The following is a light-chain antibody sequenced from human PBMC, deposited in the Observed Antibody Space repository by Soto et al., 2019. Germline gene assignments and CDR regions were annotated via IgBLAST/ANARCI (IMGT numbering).Light chain of an antibody. J-gene: IGKJ2*01. Sequence: DIQMTQSPSSLSASVGDRVTITCRASQDISNYLAWYQQNPGEVSKLLIYAASTVQKGVQSRFSGCGPRTLFTLNISSLQTDDGATYYCQKYNGAHKTCGRGIRLEIK. V-gene: IGKV1-27*01. CDR1: QDISNY. CDR3: QKYNGAHKT. CDR2: AAS.